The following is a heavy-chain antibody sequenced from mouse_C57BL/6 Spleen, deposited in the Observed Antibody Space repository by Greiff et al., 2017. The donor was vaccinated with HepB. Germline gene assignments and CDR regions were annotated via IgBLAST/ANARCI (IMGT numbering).Heavy chain of an antibody. CDR3: ARKGTGTKGAFDY. Sequence: QVQLQQSGPELVKPGAPVKISCKASGYAFSSSWMNWVKQRPGKGLEWIGRIYPGDGDTNYNGKFKGKATLTADKSSSTAYMQLSSLTSEDSAVYFCARKGTGTKGAFDYWGQGTTLTVSS. D-gene: IGHD4-1*01. CDR1: GYAFSSSW. V-gene: IGHV1-82*01. J-gene: IGHJ2*01. CDR2: IYPGDGDT.